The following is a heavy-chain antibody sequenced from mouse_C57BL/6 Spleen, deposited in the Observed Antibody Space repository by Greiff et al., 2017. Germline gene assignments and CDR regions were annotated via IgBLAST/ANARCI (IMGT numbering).Heavy chain of an antibody. J-gene: IGHJ2*01. CDR1: GYSFTGYY. Sequence: VQLQQSGPELVKPGASVKISCKASGYSFTGYYMNWVKQSPEKSLEWIGEINPSTGGTTYNQKFKAKATLTVDKSSSTAYMQLKSLTSEDSAVYYCARSGVIYYGYDGFDYWGQGTTLTVSS. D-gene: IGHD2-2*01. V-gene: IGHV1-42*01. CDR2: INPSTGGT. CDR3: ARSGVIYYGYDGFDY.